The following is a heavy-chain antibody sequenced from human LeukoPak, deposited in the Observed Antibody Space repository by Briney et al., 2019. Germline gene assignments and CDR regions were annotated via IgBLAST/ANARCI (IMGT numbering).Heavy chain of an antibody. CDR1: GSRFTNYW. J-gene: IGHJ4*02. V-gene: IGHV5-51*01. CDR2: IYPGDSDT. Sequence: GAPLKISCKGSGSRFTNYWIGWVRQLPGKGLEWMGIIYPGDSDTRYSPSFQGQVPISADKSISTAYLQWSSLKASDTAMYYCARLLGATSGWDYFDYWGQGTLVTVS. D-gene: IGHD1-26*01. CDR3: ARLLGATSGWDYFDY.